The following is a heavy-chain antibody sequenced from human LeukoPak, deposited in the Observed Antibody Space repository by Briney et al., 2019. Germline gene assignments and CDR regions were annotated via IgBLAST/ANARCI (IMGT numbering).Heavy chain of an antibody. J-gene: IGHJ6*03. V-gene: IGHV3-11*04. Sequence: KPGGSLRLSCAASGFTFSDYYMSWLRQAPGKGLEWVSYISSSGSTIYYADSVKGRFTISRDNAKNSLYLQMNSLRAEDTAVYYCARDTEGVPYYYYYYMDVWGKGTTVTVSS. CDR2: ISSSGSTI. D-gene: IGHD3-16*01. CDR1: GFTFSDYY. CDR3: ARDTEGVPYYYYYYMDV.